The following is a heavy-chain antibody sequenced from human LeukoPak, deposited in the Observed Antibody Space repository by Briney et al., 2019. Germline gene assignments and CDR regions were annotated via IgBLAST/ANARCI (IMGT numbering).Heavy chain of an antibody. CDR3: ARSPGYYFDY. CDR1: GFTFSNAW. CDR2: ISGSGGST. V-gene: IGHV3-21*01. D-gene: IGHD2-2*01. J-gene: IGHJ4*02. Sequence: GESLRLSCAASGFTFSNAWMSWVRQAPGKGLEWVSAISGSGGSTYYADSVKGRFTISRDNAKNSLYLQMNSLRAEDTAVYYCARSPGYYFDYWGQGTLVTVSS.